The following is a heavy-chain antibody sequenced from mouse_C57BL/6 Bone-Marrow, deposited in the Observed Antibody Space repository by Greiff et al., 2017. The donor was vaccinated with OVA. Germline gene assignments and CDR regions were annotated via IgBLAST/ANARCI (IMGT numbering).Heavy chain of an antibody. V-gene: IGHV1-82*01. CDR1: GYAFSSSW. D-gene: IGHD1-1*01. Sequence: QVQLKQSGPELVKPGASVKISCKASGYAFSSSWMNWVKQRPGKGLEWIGRIYPGDGDTNYNGKFKGKATLTADKSSSTAYMQLSSLTSEDSAVYFCARDYGSSYVPYAMDYWGQGTSVTVSS. J-gene: IGHJ4*01. CDR3: ARDYGSSYVPYAMDY. CDR2: IYPGDGDT.